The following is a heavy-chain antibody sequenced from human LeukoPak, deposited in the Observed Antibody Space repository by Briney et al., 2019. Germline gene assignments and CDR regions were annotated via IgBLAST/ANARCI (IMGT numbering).Heavy chain of an antibody. CDR3: AKPVGVVITMHYFDY. Sequence: GGSLRLSCAASGFTFSSYGMHWVRQAPGKGLEWVAVISYDGSNKYYADSVKGRFTISRDNSMNTLYLQMNSLRAEDTAVYYCAKPVGVVITMHYFDYWGQGTLVTVSS. CDR2: ISYDGSNK. D-gene: IGHD3-22*01. J-gene: IGHJ4*02. CDR1: GFTFSSYG. V-gene: IGHV3-30*18.